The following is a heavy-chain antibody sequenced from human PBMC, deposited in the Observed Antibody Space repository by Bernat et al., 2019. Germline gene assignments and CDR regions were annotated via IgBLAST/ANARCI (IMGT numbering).Heavy chain of an antibody. V-gene: IGHV3-30*18. CDR2: ISYDGSNK. D-gene: IGHD6-13*01. CDR1: GFTFSSYG. J-gene: IGHJ6*02. CDR3: AKPSSSWGNYYYYGMDV. Sequence: QVQLVESGGGVVQPGGSLRLSCAASGFTFSSYGMHWVRQAPGKGLEWVAVISYDGSNKYYADSVKGRFTISRDNSKNTLYLQMNSLRAEDTAVYYCAKPSSSWGNYYYYGMDVWGQGTTVTVSS.